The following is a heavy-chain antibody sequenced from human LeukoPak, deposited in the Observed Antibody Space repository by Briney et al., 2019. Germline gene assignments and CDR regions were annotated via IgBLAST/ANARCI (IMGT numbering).Heavy chain of an antibody. CDR1: GYTFTGYY. CDR3: ARGAGTGYYSDY. V-gene: IGHV1-2*02. Sequence: ASVKVSCKASGYTFTGYYMHWVRQAPGQGLEWMGWINPNGGGTNYVQKFQGRVTMTRDTSISTAYMELRSLTSDDTAVYYCARGAGTGYYSDYWGQGTLVTVSS. J-gene: IGHJ4*02. CDR2: INPNGGGT. D-gene: IGHD3-9*01.